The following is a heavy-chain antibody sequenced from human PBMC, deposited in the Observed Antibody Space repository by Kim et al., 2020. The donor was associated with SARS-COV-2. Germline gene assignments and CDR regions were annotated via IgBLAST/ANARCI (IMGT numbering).Heavy chain of an antibody. CDR3: ARVGDGYNWGADY. V-gene: IGHV3-7*03. CDR2: IKQDGSEK. J-gene: IGHJ4*02. CDR1: GFTFSSYW. Sequence: GGSLRLSCAASGFTFSSYWMSWVRQAPGKGLEWVANIKQDGSEKYYVDSVKGRFTISRDNAKNSLYLQMNSLRAEDTAVYYCARVGDGYNWGADYWGQGTLVTVSS. D-gene: IGHD5-12*01.